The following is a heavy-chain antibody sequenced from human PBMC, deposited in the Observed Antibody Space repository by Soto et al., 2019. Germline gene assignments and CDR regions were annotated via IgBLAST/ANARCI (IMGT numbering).Heavy chain of an antibody. D-gene: IGHD2-15*01. CDR3: ARVVEVVVVAATYYFDY. CDR2: IYYSGST. Sequence: QVQLQESGPGLVKPSQTLSLTCTVSGGSISSGGYYWSWIRQHPGKGLEWIGYIYYSGSTYYNPSLKSRVTISVDTSKNQFSLKLSSVTAADTAVYYCARVVEVVVVAATYYFDYWGQGTLVTVSS. CDR1: GGSISSGGYY. V-gene: IGHV4-31*03. J-gene: IGHJ4*02.